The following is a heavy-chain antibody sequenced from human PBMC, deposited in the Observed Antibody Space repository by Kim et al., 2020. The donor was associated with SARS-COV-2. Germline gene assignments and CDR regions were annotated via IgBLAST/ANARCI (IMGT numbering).Heavy chain of an antibody. D-gene: IGHD6-19*01. J-gene: IGHJ5*02. Sequence: SETLSLTCAVSGGSISSGGYSWSWIRQPPGKGLEWIGYTYHSGSTYYNPSLKGRVTISVDRSKNQFSLKLSSVTAAYTAVYYCARDALYSSGRPWFDPWGQGSRVTFTS. CDR2: TYHSGST. CDR3: ARDALYSSGRPWFDP. CDR1: GGSISSGGYS. V-gene: IGHV4-30-2*01.